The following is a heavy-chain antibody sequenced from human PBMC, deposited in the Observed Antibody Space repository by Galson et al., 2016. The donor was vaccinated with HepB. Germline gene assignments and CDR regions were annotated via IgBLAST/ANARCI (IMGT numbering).Heavy chain of an antibody. V-gene: IGHV1-18*01. CDR3: ARGGLRFLEWLRDGMDV. Sequence: SVKVSCKASGYSFSSYGISWVRQAPGQGLVWLGWISTFNGYTQYAQTLQGSVTMTTDTSPSTAYMELRRLRSDDTAVYYCARGGLRFLEWLRDGMDVWGQGTTVTVSS. J-gene: IGHJ6*02. CDR2: ISTFNGYT. D-gene: IGHD3-3*01. CDR1: GYSFSSYG.